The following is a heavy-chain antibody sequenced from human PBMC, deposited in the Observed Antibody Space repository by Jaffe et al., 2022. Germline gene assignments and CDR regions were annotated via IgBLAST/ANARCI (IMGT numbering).Heavy chain of an antibody. CDR3: ARREAATLYNWFDP. Sequence: QLQLQESGPGLVKPSETLSLTCTVSGGSISSSSYYWGWIRQPPGKGLEWIGSIYYSGSTYYNPSLKSRVTISVDTSKNQFSLKLSSVTAADTAVYYCARREAATLYNWFDPWGQGTLVTVSS. D-gene: IGHD2-15*01. CDR2: IYYSGST. V-gene: IGHV4-39*01. J-gene: IGHJ5*02. CDR1: GGSISSSSYY.